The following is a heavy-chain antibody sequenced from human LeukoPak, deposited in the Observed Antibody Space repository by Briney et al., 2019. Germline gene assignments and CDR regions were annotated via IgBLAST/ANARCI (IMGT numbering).Heavy chain of an antibody. Sequence: ASVKVSCKASGGTFSSYAISWVRQAPGQGLEWMGRIIPIFGTANYAQKFQGRVTITTDESTSTAYMELSSLRSEDTAVYYCARDPIAAAGPWGQGTLVAVSS. CDR3: ARDPIAAAGP. V-gene: IGHV1-69*05. CDR1: GGTFSSYA. J-gene: IGHJ5*02. CDR2: IIPIFGTA. D-gene: IGHD6-13*01.